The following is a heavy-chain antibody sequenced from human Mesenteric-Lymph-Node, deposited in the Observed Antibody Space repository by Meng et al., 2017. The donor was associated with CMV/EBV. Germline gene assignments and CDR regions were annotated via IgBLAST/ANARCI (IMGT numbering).Heavy chain of an antibody. J-gene: IGHJ4*02. CDR3: AHKYCSGGSCSPFDY. Sequence: GFSLTTNGVGVGWIRQPPGQALEWLAVIYWDDDKRYSPSLTSRLTLTKDTSKNQVVLTMTNMDPVDTGTYYCAHKYCSGGSCSPFDYWGPGTLVTVSS. CDR1: GFSLTTNGVG. D-gene: IGHD2-15*01. CDR2: IYWDDDK. V-gene: IGHV2-5*02.